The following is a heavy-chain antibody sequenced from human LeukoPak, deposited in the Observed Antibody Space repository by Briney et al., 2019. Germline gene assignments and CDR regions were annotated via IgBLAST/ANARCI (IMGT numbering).Heavy chain of an antibody. CDR2: IHYSGST. Sequence: SETLSLTCTVSGGSISSSSYYWGWIRQPPGKGLEWIATIHYSGSTYYNPSLKSRVTISVDTSRNHFSLKLSSVTAADTAVYYCVRRRTIFGVAVDWGQGTLVTVSS. CDR3: VRRRTIFGVAVD. J-gene: IGHJ4*02. V-gene: IGHV4-39*02. CDR1: GGSISSSSYY. D-gene: IGHD3-3*01.